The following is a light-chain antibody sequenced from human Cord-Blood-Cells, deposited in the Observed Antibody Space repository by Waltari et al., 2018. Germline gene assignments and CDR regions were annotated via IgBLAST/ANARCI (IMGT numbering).Light chain of an antibody. CDR3: QQSYSTLYS. V-gene: IGKV1-39*01. CDR1: QSISSY. J-gene: IGKJ2*03. Sequence: DIQMTQSPSSLSASVGERVTITCRASQSISSYLNWYQQKPVKAPKLLIYAASSLQSGVPSRFSGSGSGTDFTLTISSLQPEDFATYYCQQSYSTLYSFGQGTKLEIK. CDR2: AAS.